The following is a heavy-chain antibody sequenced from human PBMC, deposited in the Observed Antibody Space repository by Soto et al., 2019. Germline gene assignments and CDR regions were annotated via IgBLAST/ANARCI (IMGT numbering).Heavy chain of an antibody. V-gene: IGHV1-3*01. Sequence: QVQLVQSGAEVKKPGASVKVSCKASGYTFTSYAMHWVRQAPGQRLEWMGWINAGNGNTKYSQKFQGRVTITRDTXASTAYMELSSLSSEDTAVYYCASSYSNYALIDYYYYGMGVWGQGTTVTVSS. CDR3: ASSYSNYALIDYYYYGMGV. D-gene: IGHD4-4*01. J-gene: IGHJ6*02. CDR1: GYTFTSYA. CDR2: INAGNGNT.